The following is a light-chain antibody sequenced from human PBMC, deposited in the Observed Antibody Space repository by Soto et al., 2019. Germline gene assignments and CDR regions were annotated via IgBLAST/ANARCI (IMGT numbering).Light chain of an antibody. CDR3: AAWDDSLNGFWV. Sequence: QSVLTQTPSASGTPGQRVTISCSGSSSNIGSNTVNWYQQLPGTAPNLLIYSNNQRPPGVPDRFSGSKSGTSASLAISGLQSEDEAEYYCAAWDDSLNGFWVFGGGTKLTVL. CDR1: SSNIGSNT. CDR2: SNN. V-gene: IGLV1-44*01. J-gene: IGLJ3*02.